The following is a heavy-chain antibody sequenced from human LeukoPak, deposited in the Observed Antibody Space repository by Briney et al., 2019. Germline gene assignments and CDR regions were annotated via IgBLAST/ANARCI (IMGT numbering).Heavy chain of an antibody. CDR2: IYYNGRT. V-gene: IGHV4-59*01. CDR1: GGYISGYY. Sequence: SETLSLTCSVSGGYISGYYWSWVRQPPGKGLEWIAYIYYNGRTNYNHSLKSRLTISVDTSKNQFSLRLSSVTAADTAVYYCARGIGYCSANSCQSFDYWGQGTLVTVSS. CDR3: ARGIGYCSANSCQSFDY. J-gene: IGHJ4*02. D-gene: IGHD2-15*01.